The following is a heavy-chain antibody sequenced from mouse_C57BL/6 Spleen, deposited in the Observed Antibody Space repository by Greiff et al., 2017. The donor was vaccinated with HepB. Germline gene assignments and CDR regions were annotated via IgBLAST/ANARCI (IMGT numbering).Heavy chain of an antibody. V-gene: IGHV5-17*01. CDR3: AVTVVAYYYAMDY. D-gene: IGHD1-1*01. Sequence: EVHLVESGGGLVKPGGSLKLSCAASGFTFSDYGMHWVRQAPEKGLEWVAYISSGSSTIYYADTVKGRFTISRDNAKNTLFLQMTSLRSEDTAMYYWAVTVVAYYYAMDYGGQGTPATVSS. CDR2: ISSGSSTI. J-gene: IGHJ4*01. CDR1: GFTFSDYG.